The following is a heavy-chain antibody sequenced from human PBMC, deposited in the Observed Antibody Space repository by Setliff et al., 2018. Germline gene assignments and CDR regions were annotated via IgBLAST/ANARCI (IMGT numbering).Heavy chain of an antibody. CDR2: ISDSGST. J-gene: IGHJ3*02. V-gene: IGHV4-59*08. CDR1: GGSINSYY. D-gene: IGHD2-21*02. Sequence: LFLTCTVSGGSINSYYWSWIRQPPGKGLEWIAYISDSGSTNYNPSLKSRVTISLDTSKNQFSLKLSSVTAADTAVYYCARHNLHGTATTFAFDIWGQGTMVTVSS. CDR3: ARHNLHGTATTFAFDI.